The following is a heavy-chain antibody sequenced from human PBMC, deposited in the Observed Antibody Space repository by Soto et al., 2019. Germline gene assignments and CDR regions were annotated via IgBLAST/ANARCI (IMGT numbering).Heavy chain of an antibody. CDR1: GGTFSSYT. CDR3: ARNRDDYNFDY. V-gene: IGHV1-69*02. Sequence: QVQLVQSGAEVKKPGSSVKVSCKASGGTFSSYTISWVRQAPGQGLEWMGRIIPILGIANYAQKFQGRVTRTADKSASTAYMELSSLGSEDTAVYYCARNRDDYNFDYWGQGTLVIVSS. CDR2: IIPILGIA. J-gene: IGHJ4*02. D-gene: IGHD4-4*01.